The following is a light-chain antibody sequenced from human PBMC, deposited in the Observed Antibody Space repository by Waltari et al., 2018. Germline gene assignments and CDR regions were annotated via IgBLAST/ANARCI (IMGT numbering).Light chain of an antibody. CDR2: EVS. J-gene: IGLJ2*01. V-gene: IGLV2-14*01. Sequence: QSALTQPAPVSGPPGPSTPISSTGTRSGVGGYNYVTWYQQPPGQPPKLMIYEVSNRPSGVSNRFSGSKSGNTASLTISGLQAEDEADYYCSSYTSSSTLVFGGGTKLTVL. CDR1: RSGVGGYNY. CDR3: SSYTSSSTLV.